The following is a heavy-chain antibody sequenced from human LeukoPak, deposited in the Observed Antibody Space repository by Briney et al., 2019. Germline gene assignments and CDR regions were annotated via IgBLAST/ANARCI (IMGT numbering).Heavy chain of an antibody. Sequence: SETLSLTCTVSGGSISTYYWSWIRQPPGKGLEWIGYIHYTGSTDSNASLKSRVTMSVDTSKNHFSLRLSSVTAADTAVYCCAREYSSSWGGWFDPWGQGTLVTVSS. D-gene: IGHD6-13*01. V-gene: IGHV4-59*01. CDR2: IHYTGST. CDR3: AREYSSSWGGWFDP. CDR1: GGSISTYY. J-gene: IGHJ5*02.